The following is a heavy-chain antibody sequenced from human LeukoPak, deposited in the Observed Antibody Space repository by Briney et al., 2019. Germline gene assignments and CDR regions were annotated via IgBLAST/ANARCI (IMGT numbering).Heavy chain of an antibody. CDR3: AREGRGVGVLAFDI. CDR1: GGSISSYY. D-gene: IGHD3-3*01. J-gene: IGHJ3*02. Sequence: SETLSLTCSVSGGSISSYYWTWIRQPPGKGLEWIGYIYYGGSTNYNPSLKSRVTISVDTSKNQFSLKLSSVTAADTAVYYCAREGRGVGVLAFDIWGQGTMVTVSS. CDR2: IYYGGST. V-gene: IGHV4-59*01.